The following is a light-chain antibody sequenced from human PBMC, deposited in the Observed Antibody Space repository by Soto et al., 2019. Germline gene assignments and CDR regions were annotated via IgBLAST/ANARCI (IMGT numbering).Light chain of an antibody. V-gene: IGKV1-9*01. J-gene: IGKJ2*01. CDR2: AAS. CDR1: QDLTSY. CDR3: QQLNSYPQVT. Sequence: IQLTQSPSSLSASVGDRVTITCRASQDLTSYLAWYQQRPGKAPKLLIYAASTLQSGVPSRFGGIGSGTDLTLTISSLQPEDFATYYCQQLNSYPQVTFGQGTKLEIK.